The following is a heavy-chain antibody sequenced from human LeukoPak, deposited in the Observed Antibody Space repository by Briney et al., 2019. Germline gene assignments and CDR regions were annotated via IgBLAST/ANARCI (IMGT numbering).Heavy chain of an antibody. CDR1: FXXXXTW. V-gene: IGHV3-15*07. D-gene: IGHD2-21*02. Sequence: FXXXXTWXXWVRQAPGKGLEWVARIRSKRDGGTTDYAAPVKGRFTISRDDSKNTMYLQMNSLKAEDTAVYYCARDWYYAFDFWGQGTMVTVSS. J-gene: IGHJ3*01. CDR3: ARDWYYAFDF. CDR2: IRSKRDGGTT.